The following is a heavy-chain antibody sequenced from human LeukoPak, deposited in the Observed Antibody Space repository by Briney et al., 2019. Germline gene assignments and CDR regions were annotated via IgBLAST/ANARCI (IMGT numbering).Heavy chain of an antibody. D-gene: IGHD5-24*01. J-gene: IGHJ4*02. V-gene: IGHV3-64*01. CDR1: GFTFSSYA. CDR3: ARAPWRWLQPRRYYFDY. Sequence: PGGSLRLSCAASGFTFSSYAMHWVRQAPGKGLEYVSAISSNGGSTYYANSVKGRFTISRDNSKNTLYLQMGSLRAEDMAVYYCARAPWRWLQPRRYYFDYWGQGTLVTVSS. CDR2: ISSNGGST.